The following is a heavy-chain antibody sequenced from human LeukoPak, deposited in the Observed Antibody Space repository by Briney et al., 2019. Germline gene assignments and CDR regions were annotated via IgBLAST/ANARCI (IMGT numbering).Heavy chain of an antibody. D-gene: IGHD2-15*01. Sequence: PGGSLRLSCAASGFTFSNYWMHWVRHTPGKGLVWVSRINNDGSTTSYADSVKGRFTISRDNSKNTLYLQMNSLRAEDTAVYYCHCSGGNCGGYWGQGTLVTVSS. CDR1: GFTFSNYW. CDR3: HCSGGNCGGY. V-gene: IGHV3-74*01. CDR2: INNDGSTT. J-gene: IGHJ4*02.